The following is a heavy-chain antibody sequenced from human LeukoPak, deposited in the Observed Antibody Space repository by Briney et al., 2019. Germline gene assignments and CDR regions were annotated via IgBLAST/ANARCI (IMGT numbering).Heavy chain of an antibody. CDR3: AKGSSGWRSDY. J-gene: IGHJ4*02. D-gene: IGHD6-19*01. CDR1: GFIFTNYF. CDR2: IKHDGSEK. Sequence: GGSLRLSCAASGFIFTNYFMSWVRQAPGKGLEWVASIKHDGSEKYYVDSVRGRFTISRDNTMNSLYLQMSSLRAEDTAVYYCAKGSSGWRSDYWGQGTLVTVSS. V-gene: IGHV3-7*01.